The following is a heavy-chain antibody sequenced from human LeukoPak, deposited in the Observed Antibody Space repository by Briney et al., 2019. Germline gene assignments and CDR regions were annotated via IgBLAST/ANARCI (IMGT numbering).Heavy chain of an antibody. CDR1: GYTFTSYD. CDR3: ARDLEMATSDFDY. D-gene: IGHD5-24*01. J-gene: IGHJ4*02. CDR2: INPSGGST. Sequence: ASVKVSCKASGYTFTSYDINWVRQAPGQGLEWMGIINPSGGSTSYAQKFQGRVTMTRDMSTSTVYMELSSLRSEDTAVYYCARDLEMATSDFDYWGQGTLVTVSS. V-gene: IGHV1-46*01.